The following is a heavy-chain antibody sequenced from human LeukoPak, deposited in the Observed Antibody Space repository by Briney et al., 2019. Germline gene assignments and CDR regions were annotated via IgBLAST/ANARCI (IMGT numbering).Heavy chain of an antibody. Sequence: GGPLRLSCAASGFTVNNYYMSWVRQAPGKGLEWVSVMYSGGTTYYADSVKGRFTISRDNSKNTLYLQMNSLRAEDTAVYSCARGRLSQEGFEYWGQGILVTVSP. CDR1: GFTVNNYY. J-gene: IGHJ4*02. CDR2: MYSGGTT. V-gene: IGHV3-53*01. CDR3: ARGRLSQEGFEY. D-gene: IGHD2/OR15-2a*01.